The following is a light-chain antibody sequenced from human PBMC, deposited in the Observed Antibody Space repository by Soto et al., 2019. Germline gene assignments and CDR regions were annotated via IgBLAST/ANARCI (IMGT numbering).Light chain of an antibody. Sequence: DIEMTQSPSSLSASVGDRVTITCRASHSISNYLNWYQHKPGKVPKLLIYAAASLQSGVPTRFRSSGSGTDFTLTINSLQPEDFATYYCQQSYGTPLTFGGGTKIEIK. CDR3: QQSYGTPLT. CDR2: AAA. V-gene: IGKV1-39*01. J-gene: IGKJ4*01. CDR1: HSISNY.